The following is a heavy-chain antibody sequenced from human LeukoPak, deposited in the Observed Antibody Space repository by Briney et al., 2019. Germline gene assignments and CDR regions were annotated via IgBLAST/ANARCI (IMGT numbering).Heavy chain of an antibody. CDR2: ISDSGSAT. J-gene: IGHJ4*02. CDR3: AKKIFQGWGFYFDY. V-gene: IGHV3-23*01. Sequence: PGGSLRLSCAASGFTFSSYAMSWVRQAPGKGLEWVSAISDSGSATYYADSVKGRFTIHRDNSKHTLHLQMNSLRAEDTAIYYCAKKIFQGWGFYFDYWGQGTLVTVSS. CDR1: GFTFSSYA. D-gene: IGHD2-21*01.